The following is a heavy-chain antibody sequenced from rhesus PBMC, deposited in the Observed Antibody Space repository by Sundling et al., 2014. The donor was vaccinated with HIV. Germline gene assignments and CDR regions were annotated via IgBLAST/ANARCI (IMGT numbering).Heavy chain of an antibody. CDR2: IAGSSGTT. J-gene: IGHJ2*01. D-gene: IGHD1-26*01. CDR1: GGSISGGYG. CDR3: ARGRGNWNYWYFDL. V-gene: IGHV4-127*01. Sequence: QLQLQESGPGLVKPSETVSLSCAVSGGSISGGYGWSWIRQPPGKGLEWIGYIAGSSGTTSYNPSLKSRVTISTDTSKNQFSLKLSSVTAADTAVYYCARGRGNWNYWYFDLWGPGTPITISS.